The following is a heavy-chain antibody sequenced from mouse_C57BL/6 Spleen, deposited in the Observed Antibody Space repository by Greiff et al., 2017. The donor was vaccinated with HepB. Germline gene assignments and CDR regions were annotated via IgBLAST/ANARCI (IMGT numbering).Heavy chain of an antibody. Sequence: QVQLQQSGAELVKPGASVKLSCKASGYTFTEYTIHWVKQRSGQGLEWIGWFYPGSGSIKYNEKFKDKATLTADKSSSTVYMELSRLTSEDSAVYVCARHEDPDYDGSSGAWFAYWGQGTLVTVSA. CDR3: ARHEDPDYDGSSGAWFAY. V-gene: IGHV1-62-2*01. J-gene: IGHJ3*01. D-gene: IGHD1-1*01. CDR1: GYTFTEYT. CDR2: FYPGSGSI.